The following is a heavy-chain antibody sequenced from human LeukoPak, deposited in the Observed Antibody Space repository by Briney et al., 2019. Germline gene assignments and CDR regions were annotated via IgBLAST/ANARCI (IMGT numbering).Heavy chain of an antibody. D-gene: IGHD1-26*01. CDR1: GGSISSSSYY. Sequence: SETLSLTCTVSGGSISSSSYYWGWIRQPPGKGLEWIGSIYYSGSTYYNPSLKSRVTISVDTSKNQFSLKLSSVTAADTAVYYCARDRGSYGGYFDLWGRGTLVTVSS. CDR2: IYYSGST. J-gene: IGHJ2*01. CDR3: ARDRGSYGGYFDL. V-gene: IGHV4-39*07.